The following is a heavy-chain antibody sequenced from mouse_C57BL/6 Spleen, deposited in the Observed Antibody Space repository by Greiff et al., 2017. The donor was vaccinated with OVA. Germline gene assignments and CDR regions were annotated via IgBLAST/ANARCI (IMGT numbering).Heavy chain of an antibody. CDR3: ARSREGTWFAY. Sequence: VQLQQPGAELVKPGASVKLSCKASGYTFTSYWMHWVKQRPGQGLEWIGMIHPNSGSTNYNEKFKSKATLTVDKSSSTAYMQLSSLTSEDSAGDYCARSREGTWFAYWGQGTLVTVSA. CDR2: IHPNSGST. CDR1: GYTFTSYW. V-gene: IGHV1-64*01. J-gene: IGHJ3*01.